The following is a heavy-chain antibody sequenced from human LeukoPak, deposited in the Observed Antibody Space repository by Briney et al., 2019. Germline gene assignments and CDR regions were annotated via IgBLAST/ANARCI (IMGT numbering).Heavy chain of an antibody. Sequence: GGSLRLSCAASGFTFDDYGMTWVRQAPGKGLEWVSGINWDGYSTGYADSVRGRFTISRANAKSTLYLQMNSLRPEDTALYYCVRDLRTDYAFDSWGQGTLVTVSS. CDR2: INWDGYST. CDR1: GFTFDDYG. J-gene: IGHJ4*02. V-gene: IGHV3-20*04. CDR3: VRDLRTDYAFDS. D-gene: IGHD4/OR15-4a*01.